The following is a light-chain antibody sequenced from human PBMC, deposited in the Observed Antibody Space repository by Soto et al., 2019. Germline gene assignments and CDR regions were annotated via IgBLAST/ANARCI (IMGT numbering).Light chain of an antibody. J-gene: IGLJ3*02. Sequence: QSVLTQPASVSGSPGQSITISCTGTSSDVGGYNYVSWYQQPPGKAPKLMIYDVRNRPSGVSIRFSGSKSGNTASLTISGLQAEDEADYYCSSYTSSSTLVFGGGTKVTVL. CDR3: SSYTSSSTLV. V-gene: IGLV2-14*01. CDR1: SSDVGGYNY. CDR2: DVR.